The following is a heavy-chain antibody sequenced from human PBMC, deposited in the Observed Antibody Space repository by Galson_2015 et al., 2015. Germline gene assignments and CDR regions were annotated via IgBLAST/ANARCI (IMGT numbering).Heavy chain of an antibody. Sequence: SLRLSCAASGFTFSSYAMNWVRQPPGKGLEWVSGISGSGGTTYYADSVKGRFTISRDNSKNTLCLQMNRLRAEDTAVYYCAKDGAIGYETQKGWYFDLWGRGTLVTVSS. CDR3: AKDGAIGYETQKGWYFDL. D-gene: IGHD1-1*01. J-gene: IGHJ2*01. V-gene: IGHV3-23*01. CDR1: GFTFSSYA. CDR2: ISGSGGTT.